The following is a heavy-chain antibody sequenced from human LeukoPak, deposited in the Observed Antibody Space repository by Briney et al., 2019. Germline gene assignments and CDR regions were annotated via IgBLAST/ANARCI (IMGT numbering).Heavy chain of an antibody. J-gene: IGHJ4*02. D-gene: IGHD3-9*01. CDR3: ASHPPSYDILTGYHTTYYFDY. CDR1: GGSISRNSDY. Sequence: PSETLSLTCIVSGGSISRNSDYWDWIRQPPGKGLEWIGSIYFSGSTYYNPSLKSRVTISVDTSKNQFSLKLSSVTAADTAVYYCASHPPSYDILTGYHTTYYFDYWGQGTLVTVSS. CDR2: IYFSGST. V-gene: IGHV4-39*01.